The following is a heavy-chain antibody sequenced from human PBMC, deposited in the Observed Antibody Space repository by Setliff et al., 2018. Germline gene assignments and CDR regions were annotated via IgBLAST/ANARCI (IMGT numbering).Heavy chain of an antibody. V-gene: IGHV1-2*04. CDR1: VYTFTSYY. J-gene: IGHJ5*02. Sequence: ASVKVSCKASVYTFTSYYMHWVRQAHGQGLEWMGWINPNSGGTKYAQKVQGWVTMTRDTSISTAYMELSRLRSDDTAVYYCARGSGTTSCFDPWGQGTLVTVS. CDR3: ARGSGTTSCFDP. D-gene: IGHD1-7*01. CDR2: INPNSGGT.